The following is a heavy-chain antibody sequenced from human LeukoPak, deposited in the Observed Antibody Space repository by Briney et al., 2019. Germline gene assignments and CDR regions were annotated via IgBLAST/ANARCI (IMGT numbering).Heavy chain of an antibody. CDR2: INHSGST. CDR3: ARAARRDFDY. Sequence: PSETLSLTCAVYGGSFSGYYWSWIRQPPGKGLEWIGEINHSGSTNYNPSLKSRVTISVDTSKNQFSLKLSSVTAADTAVYYCARAARRDFDYWGQGTLVTVSS. CDR1: GGSFSGYY. V-gene: IGHV4-34*01. D-gene: IGHD6-6*01. J-gene: IGHJ4*02.